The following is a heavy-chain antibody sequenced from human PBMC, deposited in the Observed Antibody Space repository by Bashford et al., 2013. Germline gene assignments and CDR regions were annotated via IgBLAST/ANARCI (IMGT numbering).Heavy chain of an antibody. J-gene: IGHJ6*02. CDR3: ARGTGYSSSWYPDSGMDV. D-gene: IGHD6-13*01. Sequence: ASVKVSCKASGYTFTGYYMHWVRQAPGQGLEWMGWINPNSGGTNYAQKFQGWVTMTRDTSISTAYMELSRLRSDDTAVYYCARGTGYSSSWYPDSGMDVWGQGTTVTVSS. V-gene: IGHV1-2*04. CDR1: GYTFTGYY. CDR2: INPNSGGT.